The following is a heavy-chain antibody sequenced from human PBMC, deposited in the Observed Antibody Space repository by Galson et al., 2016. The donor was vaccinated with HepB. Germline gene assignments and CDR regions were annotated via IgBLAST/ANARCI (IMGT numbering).Heavy chain of an antibody. Sequence: SLRLSCAASGFTLNTYAMGWVRQTPGKGLEWVATVSGTGNNAWYADSVKGRFTISRDNSKNTLSLQMSSLRADDTAVYFCARLGYRSTWFDYWGQGALVTVSS. CDR3: ARLGYRSTWFDY. CDR2: VSGTGNNA. V-gene: IGHV3-23*01. CDR1: GFTLNTYA. J-gene: IGHJ5*01. D-gene: IGHD6-13*01.